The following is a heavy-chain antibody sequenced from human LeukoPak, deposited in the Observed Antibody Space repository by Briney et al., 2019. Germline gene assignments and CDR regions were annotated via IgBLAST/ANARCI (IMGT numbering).Heavy chain of an antibody. D-gene: IGHD2-15*01. CDR2: IWYDGSNE. Sequence: GGSLRLFCAASGFSISNYGMHWVRQAPGKGLEWVAVIWYDGSNEYYADSVKGRFTISRDNSKNTLYLQMNSLTAEDTAVYYCARDGALWGQGTLVTVSS. CDR1: GFSISNYG. CDR3: ARDGAL. V-gene: IGHV3-33*01. J-gene: IGHJ4*02.